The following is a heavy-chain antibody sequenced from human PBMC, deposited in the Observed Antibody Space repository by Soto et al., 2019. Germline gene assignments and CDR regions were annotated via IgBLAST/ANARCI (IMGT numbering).Heavy chain of an antibody. CDR3: AKSLAPLWFGEFNYFMDV. J-gene: IGHJ6*03. CDR1: GFTFSSYA. D-gene: IGHD3-10*01. CDR2: ISGSGGST. Sequence: PGGSLRLSCAASGFTFSSYAMSWVRQAPGKGLEWVSAISGSGGSTYYADSVKGRFTISRDNSKNPLYLQMNSLRAEDTAVYYCAKSLAPLWFGEFNYFMDVLGKGTTVTVSS. V-gene: IGHV3-23*01.